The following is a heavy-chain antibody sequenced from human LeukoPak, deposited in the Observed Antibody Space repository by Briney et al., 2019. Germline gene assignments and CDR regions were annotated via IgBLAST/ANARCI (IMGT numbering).Heavy chain of an antibody. D-gene: IGHD1-26*01. CDR2: ISSSSRYI. CDR1: GFTFSTYS. CDR3: ARVNGWELPEAQRAFDI. V-gene: IGHV3-21*04. J-gene: IGHJ3*02. Sequence: PGGSLRLSCAVSGFTFSTYSMNWVRQAPGKGLEWVSIISSSSRYIYYADSVKGRFTISRDNAKNSLYLQMNSLRADDTAVYYCARVNGWELPEAQRAFDIWGQGTMVTVSS.